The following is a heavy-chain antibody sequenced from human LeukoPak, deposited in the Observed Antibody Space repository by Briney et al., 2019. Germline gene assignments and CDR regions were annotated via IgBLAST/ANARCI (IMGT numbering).Heavy chain of an antibody. V-gene: IGHV3-23*01. D-gene: IGHD3-16*01. CDR2: ISGSGGST. CDR3: AKAVMRSDYFDY. Sequence: GGSLRLSCAASGFTFSSYGMHWVRQAPGKGLEWVSAISGSGGSTYYADSVKGRFTISRDNSKNTLYLQMNSLRAEDTAVYYCAKAVMRSDYFDYWGQGTLVTVSS. J-gene: IGHJ4*02. CDR1: GFTFSSYG.